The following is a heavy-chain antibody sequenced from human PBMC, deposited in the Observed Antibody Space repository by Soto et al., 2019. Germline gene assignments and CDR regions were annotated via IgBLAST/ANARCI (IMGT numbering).Heavy chain of an antibody. CDR3: ATDRKDYYDSSGYYFHDAFDI. CDR2: INPSGGST. V-gene: IGHV1-46*01. CDR1: GYTFTSYY. D-gene: IGHD3-22*01. Sequence: ASVKVSCKASGYTFTSYYMHWVRPAPGQGLERMGIINPSGGSTSYSQKFQGRVTMTRDRYTSTVYMELSSLRSEDTAVYYCATDRKDYYDSSGYYFHDAFDISG. J-gene: IGHJ3*02.